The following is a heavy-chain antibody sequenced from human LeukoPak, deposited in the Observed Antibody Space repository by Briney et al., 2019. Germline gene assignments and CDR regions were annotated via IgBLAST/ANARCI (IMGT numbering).Heavy chain of an antibody. D-gene: IGHD3-10*01. J-gene: IGHJ3*02. CDR2: INPNSGGT. CDR1: GYTFTGYY. Sequence: ASVKVSCKASGYTFTGYYMHWVRQAPGQGLEWMGWINPNSGGTNYAQKFQGRVTMTRDTSISAAYMELSRLRSDDTAVYYCASGYGSGSYAHAFDIWGQGTMVTVSS. V-gene: IGHV1-2*02. CDR3: ASGYGSGSYAHAFDI.